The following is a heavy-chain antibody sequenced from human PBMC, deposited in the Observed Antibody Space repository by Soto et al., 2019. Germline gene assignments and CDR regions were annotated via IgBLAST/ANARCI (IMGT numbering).Heavy chain of an antibody. V-gene: IGHV1-18*04. CDR3: ARVMTTFGGISKGPHH. J-gene: IGHJ5*02. CDR2: ISTYNGDT. CDR1: GYPFTTYG. D-gene: IGHD3-3*01. Sequence: QVRLAQSGAEVKKPGASVTVSCKASGYPFTTYGISWVRQAPGQGLEWMGWISTYNGDTEYPQSLQGRGIMTRDTSTATAYMEWRSLRSDETAVYYCARVMTTFGGISKGPHHWGQGTLVTVSS.